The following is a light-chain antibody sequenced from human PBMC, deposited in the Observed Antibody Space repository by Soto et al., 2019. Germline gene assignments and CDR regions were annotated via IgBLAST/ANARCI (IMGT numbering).Light chain of an antibody. V-gene: IGKV3-15*01. CDR3: QQYKSWRT. J-gene: IGKJ1*01. Sequence: IVMTQSPATLSVSPGERATLSCRADQSIDSKLAWYQQRPGQAPRLLIYAASTRATGIPARFSGSGSGTEFTLTISGLQSEDFGVYYCQQYKSWRTFGQGTNVEIK. CDR2: AAS. CDR1: QSIDSK.